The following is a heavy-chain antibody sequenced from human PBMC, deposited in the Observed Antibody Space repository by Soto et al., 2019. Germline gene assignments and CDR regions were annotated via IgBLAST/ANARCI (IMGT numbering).Heavy chain of an antibody. CDR1: GGSISSSTYY. V-gene: IGHV4-39*01. CDR3: ARWEYYFDY. J-gene: IGHJ4*02. D-gene: IGHD1-26*01. Sequence: SETLSLTCTVSGGSISSSTYYWGWIRQPPGKGLEWIGSIYYSGSTYYNPSLKSRVTISVDTSKNQFSLKLSSVTAADTAVYYGARWEYYFDYWGQGTLVTVSS. CDR2: IYYSGST.